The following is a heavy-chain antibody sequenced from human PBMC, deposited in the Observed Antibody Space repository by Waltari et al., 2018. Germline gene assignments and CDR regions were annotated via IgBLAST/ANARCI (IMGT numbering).Heavy chain of an antibody. CDR2: IIPMFGTA. J-gene: IGHJ3*02. CDR3: ARGGLYGQQLLESAFEI. V-gene: IGHV1-69*05. D-gene: IGHD6-13*01. Sequence: QVQLVQSGAELKKPGSSVKVSCKASGGSFSHYAITGVRQAPGQGLEWMGGIIPMFGTANYAQKIQDRVTIITDESMTTAYMELSSLTSEDTAVYYCARGGLYGQQLLESAFEIWGQGTKVTVSS. CDR1: GGSFSHYA.